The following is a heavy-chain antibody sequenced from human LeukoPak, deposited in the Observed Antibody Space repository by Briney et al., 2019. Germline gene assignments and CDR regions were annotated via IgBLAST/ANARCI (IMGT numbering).Heavy chain of an antibody. CDR3: ARVYEQWLSTNYGMDV. Sequence: GRSLRLSCAASGFTFSSYAMHWVRQAPGKGLEWVAVISYDGSNKYYADSVKGRFTISRDNSKNTLYLQMNSLGAEDTAVYYCARVYEQWLSTNYGMDVWGQGTTVTVSS. CDR2: ISYDGSNK. CDR1: GFTFSSYA. D-gene: IGHD6-19*01. V-gene: IGHV3-30-3*01. J-gene: IGHJ6*02.